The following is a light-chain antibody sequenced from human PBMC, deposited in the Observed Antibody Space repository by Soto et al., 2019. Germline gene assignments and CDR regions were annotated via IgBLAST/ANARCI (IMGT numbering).Light chain of an antibody. V-gene: IGLV2-11*01. Sequence: QSALTQPRSVSGSPGQSVTISCTGTSSDVGGYNYVSWYQQHPGKAPKLMIYDVSKRPSGVPDRFSGSKSGNTASLTLSGLQAEDEADYYCCSYAGIVVFGGGTKLTVL. CDR3: CSYAGIVV. J-gene: IGLJ2*01. CDR2: DVS. CDR1: SSDVGGYNY.